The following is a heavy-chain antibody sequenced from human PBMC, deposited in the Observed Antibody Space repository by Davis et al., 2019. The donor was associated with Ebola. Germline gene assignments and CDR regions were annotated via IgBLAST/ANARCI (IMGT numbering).Heavy chain of an antibody. D-gene: IGHD3-16*01. V-gene: IGHV2-5*02. CDR2: IYWDDDQ. J-gene: IGHJ3*02. CDR3: ANRILVTTFAAAFDI. CDR1: GFSLSTSGVG. Sequence: SGPPLVTPTQTLTLTCTFSGFSLSTSGVGVGWIRQPPGKALEWLALIYWDDDQYYNPSLKSRLTITKDTSKNQVVLTLTNMDPVDTATYYCANRILVTTFAAAFDIGGQGTMVTVSS.